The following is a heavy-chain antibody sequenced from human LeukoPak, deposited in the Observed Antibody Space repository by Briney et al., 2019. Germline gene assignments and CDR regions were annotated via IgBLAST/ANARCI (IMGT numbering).Heavy chain of an antibody. CDR3: AKRGSSWHFDY. CDR2: ISGGGGST. CDR1: GFTFSSYA. D-gene: IGHD6-13*01. Sequence: GGSLRLSCAASGFTFSSYAMSWVRQAPGKGLEWVSGISGGGGSTYYADSVKGRFTISRDNSKNTLYLQMNSLRAEDTAVYYCAKRGSSWHFDYWGQGTLVTVSS. J-gene: IGHJ4*02. V-gene: IGHV3-23*01.